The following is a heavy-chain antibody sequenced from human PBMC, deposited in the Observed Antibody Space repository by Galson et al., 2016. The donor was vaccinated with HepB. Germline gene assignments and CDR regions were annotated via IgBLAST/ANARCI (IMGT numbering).Heavy chain of an antibody. CDR2: IFHTGPP. D-gene: IGHD4-17*01. CDR1: GGSSSSFY. V-gene: IGHV4-59*08. Sequence: TLSLTCTVSGGSSSSFYWSWFRQPPGKRLEWIGHIFHTGPPTYTRSLKSQVTISVDTSKNQVSLKLSSVTATDTALYHCARQTSVLPGSAFDIWGQGTMVTGSS. CDR3: ARQTSVLPGSAFDI. J-gene: IGHJ3*02.